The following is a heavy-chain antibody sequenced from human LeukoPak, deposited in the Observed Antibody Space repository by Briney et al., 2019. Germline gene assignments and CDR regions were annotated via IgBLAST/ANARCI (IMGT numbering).Heavy chain of an antibody. CDR2: LNHSGRP. D-gene: IGHD3-3*01. J-gene: IGHJ4*02. V-gene: IGHV4-34*01. CDR3: ASSTDYDFIGGL. Sequence: SETLSLTCAVYGGSFTDFYWIWIRQPPGKGLEWIGELNHSGRPSYNSSLKSRVTISLDTSKNQFSLKVTSVTAADTAVYYCASSTDYDFIGGLWAQGTLDTVSS. CDR1: GGSFTDFY.